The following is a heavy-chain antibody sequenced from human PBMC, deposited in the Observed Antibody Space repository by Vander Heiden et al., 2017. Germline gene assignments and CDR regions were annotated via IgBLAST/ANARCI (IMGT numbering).Heavy chain of an antibody. CDR3: ARPRYCSSTSCYGWLFDY. V-gene: IGHV4-34*01. Sequence: QVQLQQWGAGLLKPSETLSLTCAVYGGSFSGYYWSWIRQPPGKGLEWIGEINHSGSTNYNPSLKSRVTISVDTSKNQFSLKLSSVTAADTAVYYCARPRYCSSTSCYGWLFDYWGQGTLVTVSS. CDR2: INHSGST. D-gene: IGHD2-2*01. CDR1: GGSFSGYY. J-gene: IGHJ4*02.